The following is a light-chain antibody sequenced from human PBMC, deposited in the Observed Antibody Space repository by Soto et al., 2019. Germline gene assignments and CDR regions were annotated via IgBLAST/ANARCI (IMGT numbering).Light chain of an antibody. CDR2: DVS. CDR1: SSDVGGYNR. CDR3: TSYATGSAYV. V-gene: IGLV2-18*02. Sequence: QSALTQPPSVSGSPGQSVTISCTGTSSDVGGYNRVSWYQQPPGKAPKLLIYDVSNRPSGGSTRFSGSKSGNTASLTISGLQAEDEAEYYCTSYATGSAYVFGPGTKVTV. J-gene: IGLJ1*01.